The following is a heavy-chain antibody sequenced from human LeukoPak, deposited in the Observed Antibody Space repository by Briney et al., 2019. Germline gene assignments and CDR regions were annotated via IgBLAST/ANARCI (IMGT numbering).Heavy chain of an antibody. CDR3: ARAGQWLGQYYFDY. V-gene: IGHV3-53*01. CDR2: IYSGGST. CDR1: GFTVSSNY. Sequence: GGSLRLSCAASGFTVSSNYMSWVRQAPGKGLEWVSVIYSGGSTYYADSVKGRFTISRDNHKNTLYLQMNSLRAEDTAVYYCARAGQWLGQYYFDYWGQGTLVTVSS. D-gene: IGHD6-19*01. J-gene: IGHJ4*02.